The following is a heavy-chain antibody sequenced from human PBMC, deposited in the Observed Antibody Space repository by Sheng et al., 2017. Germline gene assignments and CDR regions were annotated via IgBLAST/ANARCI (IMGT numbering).Heavy chain of an antibody. CDR2: IIPILGIA. Sequence: QVQLVQSGAEVKKPGSSVKVSCKASGGTFSSYAISWVRQAPGQGLEWMGGIIPILGIANYAQKFQGRVTITADKSTSTAYMELSSLRSEDTAVYYCARGRSGYSGYDPGYYYYMDVWGKGTTVTVSS. V-gene: IGHV1-69*04. CDR3: ARGRSGYSGYDPGYYYYMDV. CDR1: GGTFSSYA. D-gene: IGHD5-12*01. J-gene: IGHJ6*03.